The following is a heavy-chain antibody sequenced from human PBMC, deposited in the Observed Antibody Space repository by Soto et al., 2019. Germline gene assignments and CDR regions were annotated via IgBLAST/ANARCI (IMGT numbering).Heavy chain of an antibody. CDR1: GFSLSTSEVG. CDR2: IYWDDDK. J-gene: IGHJ5*02. D-gene: IGHD3-9*01. Sequence: SGPTLGNPTQTLTLTCTFSGFSLSTSEVGVGWIRQPPGKALEWLALIYWDDDKRYSPSLRSRLTITKDTSKNQVVLTLTNVDPVDTATYYCAHRVHWRPSDWSLGWFDPWGQGTLVTVSS. V-gene: IGHV2-5*02. CDR3: AHRVHWRPSDWSLGWFDP.